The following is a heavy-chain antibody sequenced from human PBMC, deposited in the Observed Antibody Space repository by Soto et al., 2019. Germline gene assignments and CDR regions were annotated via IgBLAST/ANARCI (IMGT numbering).Heavy chain of an antibody. J-gene: IGHJ3*02. CDR1: GFTFSSDA. D-gene: IGHD3-3*01. CDR2: ISGSGGST. V-gene: IGHV3-23*01. CDR3: AKDGFGVVMTRDAFDI. Sequence: GGSLRLSCAASGFTFSSDAMSWVRQAPGKGLEWVSAISGSGGSTYYADSVKGRFTISRDNSKNTLYLQMNSLRAEDTAVYYCAKDGFGVVMTRDAFDIWGQGTMVTVSS.